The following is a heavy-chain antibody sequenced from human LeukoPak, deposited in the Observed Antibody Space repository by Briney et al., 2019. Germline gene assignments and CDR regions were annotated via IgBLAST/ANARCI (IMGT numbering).Heavy chain of an antibody. CDR1: GYIFTHYW. V-gene: IGHV5-51*01. CDR2: IYPADSDT. J-gene: IGHJ3*02. CDR3: ARRWVGYSFDI. D-gene: IGHD5-12*01. Sequence: HGESLEISCQDSGYIFTHYWIGWVRQMPGKGLESMGIIYPADSDTTYSPSFQGQVTISADKSISTAYLQWSSLKASDTAMYYCARRWVGYSFDIWGQGTTVTVSS.